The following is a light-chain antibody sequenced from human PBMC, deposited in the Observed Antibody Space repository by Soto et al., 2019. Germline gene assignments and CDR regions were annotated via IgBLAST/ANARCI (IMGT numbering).Light chain of an antibody. V-gene: IGLV1-44*01. J-gene: IGLJ1*01. Sequence: ALTQPPSASGTPGQRVTISCSGSSSNIGSNTVNWYQQLPGTAPKLLIYSNNQRPSGVPDRFPGSKSGTSASLAISGLQSEDEADYYCAAWDDSLNGNYVFGTGTKVTVL. CDR2: SNN. CDR3: AAWDDSLNGNYV. CDR1: SSNIGSNT.